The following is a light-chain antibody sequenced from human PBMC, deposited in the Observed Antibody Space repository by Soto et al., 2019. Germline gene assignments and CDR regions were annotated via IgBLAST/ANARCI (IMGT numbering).Light chain of an antibody. CDR2: EVD. CDR1: TSDVAYYNL. J-gene: IGLJ2*01. V-gene: IGLV2-23*02. Sequence: QSVLTQPASVSGSPGQSITISCAGTTSDVAYYNLVSWYQQHPGRAPKLLIYEVDKRPSGVSVRFSASKSGATASLTISGLLPEDEAVYFCCTYAGHVPKFGGGTKLTAL. CDR3: CTYAGHVPK.